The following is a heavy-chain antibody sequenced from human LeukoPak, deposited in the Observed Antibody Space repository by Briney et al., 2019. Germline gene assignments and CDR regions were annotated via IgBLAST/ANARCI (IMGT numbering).Heavy chain of an antibody. V-gene: IGHV4-34*01. J-gene: IGHJ4*02. D-gene: IGHD2-15*01. CDR3: ARHSLYCSGGSCYLFPFDY. Sequence: SETLSLTCAVYGGSFSGYYWSWIRQPPGKGLEWIGEINHSGSTNYNPSLKSRVTISVDTSKNQFSPKLSSVTAADTAVYYCARHSLYCSGGSCYLFPFDYWGQGTLVTVSS. CDR1: GGSFSGYY. CDR2: INHSGST.